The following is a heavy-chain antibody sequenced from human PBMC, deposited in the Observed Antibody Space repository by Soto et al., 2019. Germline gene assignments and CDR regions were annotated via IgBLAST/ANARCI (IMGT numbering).Heavy chain of an antibody. CDR1: GGTFSSYA. V-gene: IGHV1-69*01. J-gene: IGHJ6*02. CDR2: SIPIFGTA. D-gene: IGHD6-6*01. CDR3: ARWVGSSSSAYYYYGMDV. Sequence: QVQLVQSGAEVKQPGSSVKVSCKASGGTFSSYAISWVRQAPGQGLEWMGGSIPIFGTANYAQKFQGRVTITADEATSTAYMELSSMRTADTAVYYCARWVGSSSSAYYYYGMDVWGQGTTVTVSS.